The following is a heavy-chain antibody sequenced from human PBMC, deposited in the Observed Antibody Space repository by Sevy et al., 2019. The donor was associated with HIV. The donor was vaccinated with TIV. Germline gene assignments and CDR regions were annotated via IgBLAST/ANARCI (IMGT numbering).Heavy chain of an antibody. CDR1: GGSFSGYY. CDR2: INHSGST. D-gene: IGHD2-2*03. J-gene: IGHJ6*02. CDR3: ARGTCGYCSSTSWYEARPYGMDV. V-gene: IGHV4-34*01. Sequence: SETLSLTCAVYGGSFSGYYWSWIRQPPGKGLEWIGEINHSGSTNYNPSLKSRVTISVDTSRNQFSLKVSSVTAADTAVYYCARGTCGYCSSTSWYEARPYGMDVWGQGTTVTVSS.